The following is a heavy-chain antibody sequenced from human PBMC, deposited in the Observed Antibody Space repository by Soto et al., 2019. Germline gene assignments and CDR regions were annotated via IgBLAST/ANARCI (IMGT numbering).Heavy chain of an antibody. Sequence: SVNVSFTASGYTFSVYYMDWVRQNTGQGLEWMGWINPNSGGTNYAQKFQGRVTMTRGTSISTAYMELSRLRSDDTAVYYCARGRLAAVADNYYYGMDVWGQGTTV. D-gene: IGHD6-19*01. CDR3: ARGRLAAVADNYYYGMDV. J-gene: IGHJ6*02. CDR2: INPNSGGT. CDR1: GYTFSVYY. V-gene: IGHV1-2*02.